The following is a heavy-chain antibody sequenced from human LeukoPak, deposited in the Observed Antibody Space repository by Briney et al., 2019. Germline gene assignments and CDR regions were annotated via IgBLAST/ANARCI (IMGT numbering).Heavy chain of an antibody. CDR1: GFTFSSYW. Sequence: GGSLRLSCAASGFTFSSYWMSWVRQAPGKGLEWVANIKQDGGEIYYVDSVKGRFTISKDNAKNSVYLQMNSLRAEDTALYYCARGSGSSWYFYFDYWGQGTLVTVSS. V-gene: IGHV3-7*03. D-gene: IGHD6-13*01. CDR2: IKQDGGEI. CDR3: ARGSGSSWYFYFDY. J-gene: IGHJ4*02.